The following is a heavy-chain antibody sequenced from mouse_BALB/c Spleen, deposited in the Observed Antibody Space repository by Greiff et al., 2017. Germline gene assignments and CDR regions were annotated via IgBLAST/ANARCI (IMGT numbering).Heavy chain of an antibody. D-gene: IGHD1-2*01. Sequence: VQLVESGPGLVQPSQSLSITCTVSGFSLTSYGVHWVRQSPGKGLEWLGVIWSGGSTDYNAAFISRLSISKDNSKSQVFFKMNSLQANDTAIYYCARVITTATGYYAMDYWGQGTSVTVSS. CDR1: GFSLTSYG. CDR3: ARVITTATGYYAMDY. V-gene: IGHV2-2*02. J-gene: IGHJ4*01. CDR2: IWSGGST.